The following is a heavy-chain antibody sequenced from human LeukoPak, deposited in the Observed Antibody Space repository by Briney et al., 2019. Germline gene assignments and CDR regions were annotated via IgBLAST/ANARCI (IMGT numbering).Heavy chain of an antibody. Sequence: SETLSLTCTVSGYSISSGYYWGWIRQPPGKGLEWIGSIYHSGSTYYNPSLKSRVTISVDTSKNQFSLKLCSVTAADTAVYYCARGYYMDVWGKGTTVTVSS. CDR2: IYHSGST. V-gene: IGHV4-38-2*02. J-gene: IGHJ6*03. CDR3: ARGYYMDV. CDR1: GYSISSGYY.